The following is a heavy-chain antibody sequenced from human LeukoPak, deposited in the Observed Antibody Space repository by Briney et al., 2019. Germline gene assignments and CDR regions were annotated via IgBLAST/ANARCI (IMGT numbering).Heavy chain of an antibody. CDR3: ARQELIFGVANFDY. CDR2: IYTSGST. CDR1: GGSISSGSYY. V-gene: IGHV4-61*02. Sequence: SETLSLTCTVSGGSISSGSYYWSWIRQPVGKGLEWIGRIYTSGSTNYNPSLKSRVTISVDTSKNQFSLKLSSVTAADTAVYYCARQELIFGVANFDYWGQGTLVTVSS. J-gene: IGHJ4*02. D-gene: IGHD3-3*01.